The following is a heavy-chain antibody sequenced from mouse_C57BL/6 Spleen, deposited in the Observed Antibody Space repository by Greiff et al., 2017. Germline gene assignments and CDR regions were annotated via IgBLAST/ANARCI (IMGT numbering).Heavy chain of an antibody. J-gene: IGHJ1*03. CDR2: INPNNGGT. V-gene: IGHV1-26*01. Sequence: VQLQQSGPELVKPGASVKISCKASGYTFTDYYMNWVKQSHGKSLEWIGDINPNNGGTSYNQKFKGKATLTVDKSSSTAYMELRSLTSEDSAVYYCARLTLRYFDVWGTGTTVTVSS. CDR3: ARLTLRYFDV. D-gene: IGHD1-1*01. CDR1: GYTFTDYY.